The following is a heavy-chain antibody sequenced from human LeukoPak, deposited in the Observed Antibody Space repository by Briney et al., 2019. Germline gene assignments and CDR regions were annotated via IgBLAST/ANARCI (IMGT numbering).Heavy chain of an antibody. Sequence: PSETLSLTCTVSGGSISSGGYYWSWIRQHPGKGLEWIGYIYYSGSTYYDPSLKSRVTISVDTSKNQFSLKLSSVTAADTAVYYCAHHIFGRFDYWGQGTLVTVSS. CDR3: AHHIFGRFDY. CDR2: IYYSGST. D-gene: IGHD3-3*02. J-gene: IGHJ4*02. V-gene: IGHV4-31*03. CDR1: GGSISSGGYY.